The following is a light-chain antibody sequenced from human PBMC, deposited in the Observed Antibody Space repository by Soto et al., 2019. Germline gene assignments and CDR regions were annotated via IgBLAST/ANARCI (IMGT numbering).Light chain of an antibody. CDR1: SSDVGGYNY. J-gene: IGLJ3*02. Sequence: QSALTQPPSASGSPGQSVTISCTGTSSDVGGYNYVSWYQQHPGSAPKLMIFEVTKRPSGVPHRFSGSKSGNTASLTVSGLKAEDEADYSCSSYAENSQWVFGRGTKLTVL. V-gene: IGLV2-8*01. CDR3: SSYAENSQWV. CDR2: EVT.